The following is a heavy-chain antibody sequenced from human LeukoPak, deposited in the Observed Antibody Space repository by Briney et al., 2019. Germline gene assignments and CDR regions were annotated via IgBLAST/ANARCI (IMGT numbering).Heavy chain of an antibody. CDR2: FDPEDGET. Sequence: ASVKDSCKVPGYTLTELSMHWVRQAPGKGLEWMGGFDPEDGETIYAQKFQGRVTMTEDTSTDTAYMELSSLRSEDTAVYYCATESYSGSYLYAFDIWGQGTMVTVSS. D-gene: IGHD1-26*01. CDR3: ATESYSGSYLYAFDI. CDR1: GYTLTELS. J-gene: IGHJ3*02. V-gene: IGHV1-24*01.